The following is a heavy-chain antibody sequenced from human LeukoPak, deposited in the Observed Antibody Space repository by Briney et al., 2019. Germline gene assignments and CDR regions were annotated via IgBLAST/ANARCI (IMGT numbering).Heavy chain of an antibody. CDR3: AKSSGMGRGTKVAYHFDY. J-gene: IGHJ4*02. V-gene: IGHV3-30*02. CDR2: IRYDGGNK. Sequence: PGGSLRLSCAASGFTFSSYGMHWVRQAPGKGLEWVAFIRYDGGNKYYADSVKGRFTISRDNSKNTLYLQMNSLRAEDTAVYYCAKSSGMGRGTKVAYHFDYWGQGTLVTVSS. D-gene: IGHD4-23*01. CDR1: GFTFSSYG.